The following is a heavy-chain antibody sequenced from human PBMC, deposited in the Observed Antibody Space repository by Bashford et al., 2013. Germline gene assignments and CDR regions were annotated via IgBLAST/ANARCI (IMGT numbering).Heavy chain of an antibody. CDR1: GFAFNTYS. V-gene: IGHV3-48*01. J-gene: IGHJ4*02. CDR3: VSGYRYGSDY. D-gene: IGHD5-18*01. Sequence: GSLRLSCAASGFAFNTYSMIWVRQAPGKGLEWISYIASSSGTIYYADSVKGRFTISRDNAKNSLYLQMNSLRAEDTAAYYCVSGYRYGSDYWGQGTLVTVSS. CDR2: IASSSGTI.